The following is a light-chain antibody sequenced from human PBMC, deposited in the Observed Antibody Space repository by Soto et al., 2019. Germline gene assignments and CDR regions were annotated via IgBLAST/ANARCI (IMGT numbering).Light chain of an antibody. J-gene: IGKJ1*01. CDR3: QQYGSYWT. Sequence: EIVLTQSPGTLSLSPGERATLSCRASQSVSSSYLAWYQQKPGQAPRLLIYRASSRATGIPDRFSGSGSGTDCTLTISRLEPEDFAVYYCQQYGSYWTFGQGTKVEIK. CDR2: RAS. CDR1: QSVSSSY. V-gene: IGKV3-20*01.